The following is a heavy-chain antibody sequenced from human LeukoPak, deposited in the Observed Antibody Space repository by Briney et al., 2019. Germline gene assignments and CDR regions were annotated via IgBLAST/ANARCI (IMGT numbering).Heavy chain of an antibody. V-gene: IGHV3-48*01. J-gene: IGHJ4*02. D-gene: IGHD6-19*01. Sequence: GGSLRLSCAASGFTFSGYIMNWVRQALGKGLEWVSFIGTSGNTIYYADSVKGRFTVSRDNAKNSLYLQMNSLRAEDTAVYYCARDQWLDYWGRGTLVTVSS. CDR3: ARDQWLDY. CDR1: GFTFSGYI. CDR2: IGTSGNTI.